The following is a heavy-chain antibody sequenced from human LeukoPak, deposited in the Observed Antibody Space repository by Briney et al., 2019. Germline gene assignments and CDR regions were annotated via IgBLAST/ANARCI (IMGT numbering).Heavy chain of an antibody. J-gene: IGHJ6*02. Sequence: ASVKVSCKASGGTFSSYAISWVRQAPGQGLEWIGGIIPIFGPANYAQKFQGRVTITADESTSTAYMELSSLRSEDTAVYYCARGSNELSGSYYYYYYGMDVWGQGTTVTVSS. CDR2: IIPIFGPA. V-gene: IGHV1-69*13. CDR1: GGTFSSYA. D-gene: IGHD3-10*01. CDR3: ARGSNELSGSYYYYYYGMDV.